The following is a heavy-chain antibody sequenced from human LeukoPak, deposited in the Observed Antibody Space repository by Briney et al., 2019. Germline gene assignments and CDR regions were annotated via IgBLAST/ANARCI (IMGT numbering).Heavy chain of an antibody. V-gene: IGHV3-23*01. CDR1: GFTFSTYA. CDR3: AKEIRDTSGYYGWLDP. D-gene: IGHD3-3*01. CDR2: ISGSGDNT. J-gene: IGHJ5*02. Sequence: QPGGSLRLSCAASGFTFSTYAMSWVRQAPGRVLEWVSSISGSGDNTYYADSVKGRFTVSRDNSKNTVDLQLNSLRAEDTALYYCAKEIRDTSGYYGWLDPWGQGTLVTVSS.